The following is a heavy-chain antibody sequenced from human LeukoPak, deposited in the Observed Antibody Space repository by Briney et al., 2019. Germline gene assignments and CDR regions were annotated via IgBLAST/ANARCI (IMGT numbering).Heavy chain of an antibody. CDR1: GGSFSGYY. CDR2: INHSGST. J-gene: IGHJ4*02. D-gene: IGHD3-22*01. V-gene: IGHV4-34*01. CDR3: VTYYFDSSGPKKNY. Sequence: KTSETLSLTCAVYGGSFSGYYWSWIRQPPGKGLEWIGEINHSGSTNYNPSLKSRVTISVDTSKKQFSLKLRSVTAADTDVYYCVTYYFDSSGPKKNYWGQGTLVTVSS.